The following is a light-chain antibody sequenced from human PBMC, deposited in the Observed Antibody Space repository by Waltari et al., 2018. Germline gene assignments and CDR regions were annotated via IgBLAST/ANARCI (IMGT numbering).Light chain of an antibody. CDR2: EVI. Sequence: QAALTQPPSASGSPGQSVTISCTGTSSDVGAYNYVSWYQHHPGKVPKLMIYEVIKRPSGVPDRFSATNSCNTASLTVSGLQAEDEAGYYCSSYASGKLLFGGGTKLTVL. CDR3: SSYASGKLL. V-gene: IGLV2-8*01. J-gene: IGLJ2*01. CDR1: SSDVGAYNY.